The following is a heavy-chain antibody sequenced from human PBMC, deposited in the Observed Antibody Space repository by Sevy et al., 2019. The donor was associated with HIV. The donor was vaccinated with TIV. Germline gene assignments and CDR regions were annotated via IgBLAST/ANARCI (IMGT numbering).Heavy chain of an antibody. J-gene: IGHJ4*02. V-gene: IGHV3-21*06. D-gene: IGHD3-9*01. CDR2: ISDTSGYI. Sequence: GESLKISCAASGVSLNTYSMNWVRQAPGKGLEWVSSISDTSGYIFYADSVKGRFTISRDNARNSLYLQINSLRVEDTAVYFCARLPTGLQSFNYLLSTYFDSWGQGTLVTVSS. CDR3: ARLPTGLQSFNYLLSTYFDS. CDR1: GVSLNTYS.